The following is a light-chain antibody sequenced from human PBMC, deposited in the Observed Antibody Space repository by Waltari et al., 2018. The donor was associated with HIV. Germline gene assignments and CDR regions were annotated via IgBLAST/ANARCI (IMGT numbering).Light chain of an antibody. CDR2: EFT. J-gene: IGLJ2*01. V-gene: IGLV2-8*01. Sequence: SALTQPPSASGSPVHSVTIPCPGTSSHVRPYNYVSWYPQHPGKAPKLIIYEFTKRPSGVPDRFSASKSGNTASLTVSGLQTDDEADYYCSSYAGSNTLIFGGGTNLIVL. CDR1: SSHVRPYNY. CDR3: SSYAGSNTLI.